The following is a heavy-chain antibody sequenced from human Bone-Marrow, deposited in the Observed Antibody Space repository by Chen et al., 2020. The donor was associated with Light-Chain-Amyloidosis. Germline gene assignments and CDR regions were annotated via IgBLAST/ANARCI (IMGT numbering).Heavy chain of an antibody. CDR2: VSGSTVST. Sequence: EVQLVESGGGLVQPGGSLRLSCAPSGFNFSSFGMCWVRQAPGKGLEWVSTVSGSTVSTYYAGAVKGRFIISRDNSKSTLYLQMNSLRAGDTAVYFCTRKGGYFDFWGQGSLVTVSS. V-gene: IGHV3-23*04. CDR1: GFNFSSFG. CDR3: TRKGGYFDF. D-gene: IGHD3-10*01. J-gene: IGHJ4*02.